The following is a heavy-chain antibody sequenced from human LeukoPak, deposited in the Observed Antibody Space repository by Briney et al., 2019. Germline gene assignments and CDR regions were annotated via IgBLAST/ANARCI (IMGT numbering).Heavy chain of an antibody. CDR1: GGSISSTNYY. CDR3: AITPGPYDSSRNYYPFDY. V-gene: IGHV4-39*07. J-gene: IGHJ4*02. CDR2: ISYSGSP. Sequence: KPSETLSLTCTVSGGSISSTNYYWGWIRQPPGKGLEWIGSISYSGSPYHNPSLKSRVTTSLDTSKNRFSLKLSSVTAADTAVYYCAITPGPYDSSRNYYPFDYWGQGIVVTVSS. D-gene: IGHD3-22*01.